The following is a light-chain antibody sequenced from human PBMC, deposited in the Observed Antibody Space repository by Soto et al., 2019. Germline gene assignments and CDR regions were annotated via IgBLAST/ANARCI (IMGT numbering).Light chain of an antibody. CDR2: LEGSGSH. CDR1: SGHNNYI. J-gene: IGLJ2*01. Sequence: QTVVTQSSSASASLGSSVKLTCTLSSGHNNYIIAWHQQQPGKAPRYLMKLEGSGSHNKGSGVPDRFSGSSSGADRYLTISKLQYEDEADYYCVTWDSNTRVFGGGTKLTVL. V-gene: IGLV4-60*02. CDR3: VTWDSNTRV.